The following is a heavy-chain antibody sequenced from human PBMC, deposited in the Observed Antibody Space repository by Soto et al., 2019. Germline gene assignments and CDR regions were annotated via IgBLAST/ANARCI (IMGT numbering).Heavy chain of an antibody. V-gene: IGHV1-3*01. D-gene: IGHD6-19*01. CDR1: GYTFTSYA. CDR2: INAGNGNT. Sequence: ASVKVSCKASGYTFTSYAMHWVRQAPGQRLEWMGWINAGNGNTKYSQKFQGRVTITRDTSASTAYMELSSLRSEDTAVYYCARVGRTAVAADAFDIWGPGTMVTVSS. CDR3: ARVGRTAVAADAFDI. J-gene: IGHJ3*02.